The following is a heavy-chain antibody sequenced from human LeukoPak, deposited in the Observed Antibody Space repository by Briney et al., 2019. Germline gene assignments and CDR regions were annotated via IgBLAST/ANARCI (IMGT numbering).Heavy chain of an antibody. CDR1: GFTFSSYS. CDR3: ARDWFHAIDY. CDR2: ISGSGGST. J-gene: IGHJ4*02. Sequence: PGGSLRLSCEASGFTFSSYSMNWVRQAPGKGLEWVSAISGSGGSTYYADSVKGRFTISRDNSKNTLYLQMNSLRAEDTAVYYCARDWFHAIDYWGQGTLVTVSS. D-gene: IGHD2/OR15-2a*01. V-gene: IGHV3-23*01.